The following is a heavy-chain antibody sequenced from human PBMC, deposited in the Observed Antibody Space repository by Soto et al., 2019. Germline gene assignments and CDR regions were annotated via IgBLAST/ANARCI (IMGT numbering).Heavy chain of an antibody. CDR2: TYYRSKWYN. CDR3: ARGGLGIAARPYYYYGIDV. CDR1: GDSVSSNSAA. Sequence: SQTLSLTCAISGDSVSSNSAAWNWIRQSPSRGLEWLGRTYYRSKWYNDYAVSAKSRITINPDTSKNQFSLQLNSVTPEDTAVYYCARGGLGIAARPYYYYGIDVWGQGTTVTVSS. J-gene: IGHJ6*02. V-gene: IGHV6-1*01. D-gene: IGHD6-6*01.